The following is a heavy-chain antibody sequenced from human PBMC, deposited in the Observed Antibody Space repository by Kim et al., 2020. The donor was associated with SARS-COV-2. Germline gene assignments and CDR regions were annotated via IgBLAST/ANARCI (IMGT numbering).Heavy chain of an antibody. CDR3: AKSPSGYSYGFDY. J-gene: IGHJ4*02. V-gene: IGHV3-23*01. CDR1: GFTFSSYA. D-gene: IGHD5-18*01. CDR2: ISGSGGST. Sequence: GGSLRLSCAASGFTFSSYAMSWVRQAPGKGLEWVSAISGSGGSTYYADSVKGRFTISRDNSKNTLYLQMKSLRAEDTAVYYCAKSPSGYSYGFDYWGQGTLVTVSS.